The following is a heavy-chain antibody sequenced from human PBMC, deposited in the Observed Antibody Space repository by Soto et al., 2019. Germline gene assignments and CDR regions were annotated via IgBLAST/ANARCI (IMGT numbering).Heavy chain of an antibody. V-gene: IGHV4-39*01. Sequence: QLQLQESGPGLVKPSETLSLPCTVSGGSISSSSYYWGWIRQPPGKGLEWIGSIDYSGSTYYNPSLKSRVSISEDTAKTQFPLKLSSVTAADTAVYYCARRGDGDDAFDIWGQGTMVTVSS. CDR3: ARRGDGDDAFDI. J-gene: IGHJ3*02. CDR1: GGSISSSSYY. D-gene: IGHD3-10*01. CDR2: IDYSGST.